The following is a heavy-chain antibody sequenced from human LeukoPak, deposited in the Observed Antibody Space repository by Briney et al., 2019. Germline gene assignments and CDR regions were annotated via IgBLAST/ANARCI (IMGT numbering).Heavy chain of an antibody. J-gene: IGHJ3*02. CDR2: IYYSGNT. D-gene: IGHD5-18*01. Sequence: PSETLSLTCIVSGGSISTSAYYWGWIRQPPGEGLQWIGSIYYSGNTYYNSSLKSRVTISVDTSTSQFSLRLSSVTAADTAVYYCARGRIQLWLLVDPAFDIWGQGTMVTVSS. V-gene: IGHV4-39*01. CDR3: ARGRIQLWLLVDPAFDI. CDR1: GGSISTSAYY.